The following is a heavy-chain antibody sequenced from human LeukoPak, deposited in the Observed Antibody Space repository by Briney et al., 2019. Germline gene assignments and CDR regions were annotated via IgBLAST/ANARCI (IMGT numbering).Heavy chain of an antibody. Sequence: PSETLSLTCSVSGGSISSYYWSWIRQPPGKGLEWIGYIYYSGSTYYNPSLRSRVTISVDTSKNQFSLKLSSVTAADTAVYYCARTYNSRTRGFDPWGQGTLVTVSS. V-gene: IGHV4-59*12. J-gene: IGHJ5*02. D-gene: IGHD6-13*01. CDR1: GGSISSYY. CDR2: IYYSGST. CDR3: ARTYNSRTRGFDP.